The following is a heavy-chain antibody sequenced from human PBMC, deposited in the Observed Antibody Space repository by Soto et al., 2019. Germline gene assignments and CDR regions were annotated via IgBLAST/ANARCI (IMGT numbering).Heavy chain of an antibody. V-gene: IGHV3-15*01. J-gene: IGHJ4*02. Sequence: VPLVESGGNLVKPGGSLRLSCAASGFSFNIAWMSWVHQAPGKGLEWVGRIKSKNDGGTTDFAAPVKGRFTISRDDSKNTVYLQMNSLKIEDSAVYYCTTGLAAAGTYYWGQGTLVTVSS. CDR3: TTGLAAAGTYY. CDR1: GFSFNIAW. CDR2: IKSKNDGGTT. D-gene: IGHD6-13*01.